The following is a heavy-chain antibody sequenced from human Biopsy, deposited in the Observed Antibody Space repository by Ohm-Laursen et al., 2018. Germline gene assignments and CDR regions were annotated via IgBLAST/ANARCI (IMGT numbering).Heavy chain of an antibody. CDR1: GFRFGDYA. D-gene: IGHD6-13*01. Sequence: SLRLSCSASGFRFGDYAMHWVRQAPGKGLEWVSGISWNSDTIDYAVSVRGRFTISRDNAKNSLYLQMSSLRAEDTAFYYCAKEGPPKDYSSSFHSWGQGTLVTVPS. V-gene: IGHV3-9*01. J-gene: IGHJ4*02. CDR3: AKEGPPKDYSSSFHS. CDR2: ISWNSDTI.